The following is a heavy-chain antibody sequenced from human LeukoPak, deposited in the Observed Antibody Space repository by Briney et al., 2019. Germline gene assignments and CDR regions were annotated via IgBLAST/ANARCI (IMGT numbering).Heavy chain of an antibody. CDR2: INHSGST. J-gene: IGHJ5*02. D-gene: IGHD3-10*01. CDR1: GGSLSGCY. V-gene: IGHV4-34*01. Sequence: ASETLSLTCAVYGGSLSGCYWSWIRQPPGKGLEWIGEINHSGSTNYNPSLKSRVTISVDTSKNQFSLKLSSVTAADTAVYYCARRDYYGSGFEFDPWGQGTLVTVSS. CDR3: ARRDYYGSGFEFDP.